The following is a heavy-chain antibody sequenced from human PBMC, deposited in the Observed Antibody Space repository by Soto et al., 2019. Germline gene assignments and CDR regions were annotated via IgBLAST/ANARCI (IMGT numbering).Heavy chain of an antibody. CDR3: AKDSRGQGEYFQH. CDR2: INWDGNTT. J-gene: IGHJ1*01. CDR1: GFTFDDYT. Sequence: EVQLVESGGVVVQPGGSLRLSCSASGFTFDDYTMHWVRQAPGKGLEWVSLINWDGNTTYYVDSVKGRFTISRDNSKNSLYLQMNSLRTEDTALYYCAKDSRGQGEYFQHWGQGTLVTVSS. V-gene: IGHV3-43*01. D-gene: IGHD2-15*01.